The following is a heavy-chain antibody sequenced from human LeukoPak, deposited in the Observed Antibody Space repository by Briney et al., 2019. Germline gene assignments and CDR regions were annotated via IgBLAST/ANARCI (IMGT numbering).Heavy chain of an antibody. Sequence: GASVKVSCKASGCTFTSYDINRVRQATGQGLEWMGWMNPNSGNTGYAQKFQGRVTMTRNTSISTAYMELSSLRSEDTAVYYCARGLLSSGWYSDYWGQGTLVTVSS. CDR3: ARGLLSSGWYSDY. CDR1: GCTFTSYD. V-gene: IGHV1-8*01. D-gene: IGHD6-19*01. J-gene: IGHJ4*02. CDR2: MNPNSGNT.